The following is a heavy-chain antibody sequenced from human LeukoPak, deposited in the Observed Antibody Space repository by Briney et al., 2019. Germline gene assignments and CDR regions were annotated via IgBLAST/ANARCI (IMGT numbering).Heavy chain of an antibody. Sequence: GGSLRLSCAAAGFTFSSYAMSWVRQPPGKGLEWVSAISGSGGSTYYADSVKGRFTISRDNSKNTLYLQMNSQRAEDTAVYYCAKAKSTIFDNWFDPWGQGTLVTVSS. CDR1: GFTFSSYA. D-gene: IGHD3-3*01. CDR2: ISGSGGST. CDR3: AKAKSTIFDNWFDP. J-gene: IGHJ5*02. V-gene: IGHV3-23*01.